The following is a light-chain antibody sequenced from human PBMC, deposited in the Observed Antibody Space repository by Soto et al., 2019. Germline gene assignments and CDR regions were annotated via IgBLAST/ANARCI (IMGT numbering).Light chain of an antibody. V-gene: IGLV2-11*01. J-gene: IGLJ3*02. CDR3: CSNTDRNTLV. Sequence: QSALTQPRSVSGSPGHSVAISCTGTSSDVGGSNYVSWYQQHPDKAPKLMIYDVTKRPSGVPDRFSGSKSGNTASLTISGLQAEDEADYYCCSNTDRNTLVFGGGTKLTVL. CDR2: DVT. CDR1: SSDVGGSNY.